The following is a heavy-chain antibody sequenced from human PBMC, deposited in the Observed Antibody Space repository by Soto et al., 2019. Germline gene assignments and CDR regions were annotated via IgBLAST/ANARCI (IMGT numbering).Heavy chain of an antibody. CDR3: ARDLTTVTNVYYYYYYGMDV. D-gene: IGHD4-4*01. V-gene: IGHV3-33*01. Sequence: TGGSLRLSCAASGFTFSSYGMHWVRQAPGKGLEWVAVIWYDGSNKYYADSVKGRFTISRDNSKNTLYLQMNSLRAEDTAVYYCARDLTTVTNVYYYYYYGMDVWGQGTTVTVSS. J-gene: IGHJ6*02. CDR2: IWYDGSNK. CDR1: GFTFSSYG.